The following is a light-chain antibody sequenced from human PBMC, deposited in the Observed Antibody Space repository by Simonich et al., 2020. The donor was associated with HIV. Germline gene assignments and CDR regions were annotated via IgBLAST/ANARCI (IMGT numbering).Light chain of an antibody. CDR1: QSVSSY. CDR3: QQYGSSPWT. Sequence: EIVLTQSPATLSLSPGERATLSCRASQSVSSYLAWYQQKPGQAPRLLIYGASSRATGIPHRFSGSGSGTDFTLTISRLEPEDFAVYYCQQYGSSPWTFGQGTKVEIK. J-gene: IGKJ1*01. CDR2: GAS. V-gene: IGKV3-20*01.